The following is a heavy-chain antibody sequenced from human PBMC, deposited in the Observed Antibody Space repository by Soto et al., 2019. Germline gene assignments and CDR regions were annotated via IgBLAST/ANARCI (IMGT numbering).Heavy chain of an antibody. Sequence: QVQLVESGGGVVQPGRSLRLSCAASGFTFSSYGMHWVRQAPGKGLEWVAVISYDGSNKYYADSVKGRFTISRDNSKNTLYLQMNSLRAEDTAVYYCAKEGGWVWFGELYYCGMDVWGQGTTVTVSS. CDR1: GFTFSSYG. J-gene: IGHJ6*02. CDR3: AKEGGWVWFGELYYCGMDV. CDR2: ISYDGSNK. D-gene: IGHD3-10*01. V-gene: IGHV3-30*18.